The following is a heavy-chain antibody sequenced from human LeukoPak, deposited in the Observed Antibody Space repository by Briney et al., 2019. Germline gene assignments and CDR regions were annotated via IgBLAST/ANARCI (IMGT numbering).Heavy chain of an antibody. D-gene: IGHD1-26*01. Sequence: ASLKVSCTASGYTFTGYYMRWVRQAPGQGLEWMGCINPNSGGRNYAQKYQGTVTMTRDTSISTAYTELSRLTPDDTAVYYCATDGTIVGAAYYYYYGIDVWGQGTTVTVSS. CDR2: INPNSGGR. CDR3: ATDGTIVGAAYYYYYGIDV. CDR1: GYTFTGYY. V-gene: IGHV1-2*02. J-gene: IGHJ6*02.